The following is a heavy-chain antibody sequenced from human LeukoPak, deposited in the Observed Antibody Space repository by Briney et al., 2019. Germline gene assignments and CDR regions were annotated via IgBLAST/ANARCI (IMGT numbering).Heavy chain of an antibody. CDR3: AKDIMLENYYDSSGYYPY. D-gene: IGHD3-22*01. V-gene: IGHV3-23*01. CDR1: GFTFSSYA. CDR2: ISGSGGST. Sequence: PGGSLRLSCAASGFTFSSYAMSWVPQAPGKGLEWVSAISGSGGSTYYADSVKGRFTISRDNSKNTLYLQMNSLRAEETAVYYCAKDIMLENYYDSSGYYPYWGHGTLVTVSS. J-gene: IGHJ4*01.